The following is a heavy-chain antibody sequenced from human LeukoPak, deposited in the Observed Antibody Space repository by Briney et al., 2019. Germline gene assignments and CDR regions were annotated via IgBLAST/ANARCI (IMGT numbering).Heavy chain of an antibody. CDR2: IIPIFGTT. CDR3: ARADSSSWRDAFDI. CDR1: GGTFSSYA. Sequence: ASVKVSCKASGGTFSSYAISWVRQAPGQGLDWMGGIIPIFGTTNYAQKFQGRVTITTDESTSTAYMELSSLRSEDTAVYYCARADSSSWRDAFDIWGQGTMVTVSS. D-gene: IGHD6-13*01. V-gene: IGHV1-69*05. J-gene: IGHJ3*02.